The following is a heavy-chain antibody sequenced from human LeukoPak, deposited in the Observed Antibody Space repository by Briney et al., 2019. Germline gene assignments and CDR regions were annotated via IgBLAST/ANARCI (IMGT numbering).Heavy chain of an antibody. CDR2: IYTSGST. J-gene: IGHJ4*02. D-gene: IGHD1-1*01. Sequence: SQTLSLTCTVSGGSIVSGSYYWSWIRQPAGKGLEWIGRIYTSGSTNYNPSLKSRVTISVDTSKNQFSLKLSSVTAADTAVYYCARVNWNAFDYWGQGTLVTVSS. V-gene: IGHV4-61*02. CDR3: ARVNWNAFDY. CDR1: GGSIVSGSYY.